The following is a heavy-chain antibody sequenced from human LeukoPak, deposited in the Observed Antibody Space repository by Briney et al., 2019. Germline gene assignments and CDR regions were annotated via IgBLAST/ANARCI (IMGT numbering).Heavy chain of an antibody. D-gene: IGHD3-16*01. V-gene: IGHV3-7*03. CDR3: ARGGYYPDV. J-gene: IGHJ6*04. Sequence: PGGSLRLSCAASGFSFSGYWMTWVRQAPGKGLEWVANIKEDGSEKYYVDSEKGRFNISRDNAKNSLYLQMNRLTAEDTALYYCARGGYYPDVWGKGTTVTVSS. CDR1: GFSFSGYW. CDR2: IKEDGSEK.